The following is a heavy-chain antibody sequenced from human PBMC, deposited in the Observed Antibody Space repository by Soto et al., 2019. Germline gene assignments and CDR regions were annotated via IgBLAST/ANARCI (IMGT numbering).Heavy chain of an antibody. CDR3: ARDYTGTYYYYGMDV. CDR2: IYYSGST. D-gene: IGHD1-26*01. V-gene: IGHV4-30-4*01. J-gene: IGHJ6*04. CDR1: GGSISSGDYY. Sequence: PSETLSLTCTVSGGSISSGDYYWSWIRQPPGKGLEWIGYIYYSGSTYYNPSLKSRVTISVDTSKNQFSLKLSSVTAADTAVYYCARDYTGTYYYYGMDVWGKGTTVTVS.